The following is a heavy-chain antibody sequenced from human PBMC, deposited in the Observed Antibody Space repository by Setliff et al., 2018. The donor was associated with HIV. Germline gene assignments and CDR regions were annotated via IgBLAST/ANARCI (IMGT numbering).Heavy chain of an antibody. CDR3: VRGVQSPPHYSYYYMDV. CDR2: IIPILGVA. D-gene: IGHD3-3*01. CDR1: RSTFNSHT. V-gene: IGHV1-69*02. J-gene: IGHJ6*03. Sequence: SVKVSCKASRSTFNSHTINWVRQAPGQGLDWMGRIIPILGVANYAQRFQGKVTITADQSTSTAYMELTSLRFDDTAMYYCVRGVQSPPHYSYYYMDVWGEGTMVTVSS.